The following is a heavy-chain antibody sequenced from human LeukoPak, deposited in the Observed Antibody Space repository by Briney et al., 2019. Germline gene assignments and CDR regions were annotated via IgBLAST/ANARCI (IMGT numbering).Heavy chain of an antibody. CDR3: AKDLYSSSWHDAFDI. D-gene: IGHD6-13*01. V-gene: IGHV3-23*01. Sequence: PGGSLRVSCAASGFTFSSYAMSWVRQAPGKGLEWVSAISGSGGSTYYADSVKGRFTISRDNSKNTLYLQMNSLRAEDTAVYYCAKDLYSSSWHDAFDIWGQGTMVTVSS. CDR2: ISGSGGST. CDR1: GFTFSSYA. J-gene: IGHJ3*02.